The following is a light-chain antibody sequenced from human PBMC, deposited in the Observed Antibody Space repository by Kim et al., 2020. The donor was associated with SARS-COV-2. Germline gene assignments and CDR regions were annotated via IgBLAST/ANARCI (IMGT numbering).Light chain of an antibody. Sequence: SVSPGERAPLSCRASQSVGSYLAWYQQKPGQAPRLLIYDASTRATGIPARFSGSGSGTEFTLTISSLQSGDFAIYFCQQYNDWRTFGQGTKVDIK. V-gene: IGKV3-15*01. CDR3: QQYNDWRT. CDR2: DAS. J-gene: IGKJ1*01. CDR1: QSVGSY.